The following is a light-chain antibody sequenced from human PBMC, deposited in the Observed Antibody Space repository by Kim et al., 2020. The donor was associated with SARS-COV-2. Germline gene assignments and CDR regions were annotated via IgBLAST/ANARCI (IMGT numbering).Light chain of an antibody. J-gene: IGKJ1*01. CDR3: QHYSSSPPWT. Sequence: PGERATLSCRASQSISRSYLAWYQQRPGQAPRLLIYGASSRATGIPDRFSGSGSGADFTLTISRLEPEDFAVYYCQHYSSSPPWTFGQGTKVDIK. CDR1: QSISRSY. CDR2: GAS. V-gene: IGKV3-20*01.